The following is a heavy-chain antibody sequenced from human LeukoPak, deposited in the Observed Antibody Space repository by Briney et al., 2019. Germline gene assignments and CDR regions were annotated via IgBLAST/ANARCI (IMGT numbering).Heavy chain of an antibody. V-gene: IGHV1-69*05. CDR3: ARLHFVVVPAAKGQDSFDI. J-gene: IGHJ3*02. D-gene: IGHD2-2*01. CDR2: TIPIFGTA. CDR1: GGTLRSYA. Sequence: SVKVSCKASGGTLRSYAISWVRQAPGQGLEWMGGTIPIFGTATYAQRFQGRVTITTDESRSTAYMELNSLRSEDTAVYYCARLHFVVVPAAKGQDSFDIWGQGTMVTVSS.